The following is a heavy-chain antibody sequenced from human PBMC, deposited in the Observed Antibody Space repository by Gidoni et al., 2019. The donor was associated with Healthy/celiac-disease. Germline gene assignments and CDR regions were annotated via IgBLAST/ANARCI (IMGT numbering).Heavy chain of an antibody. J-gene: IGHJ4*02. Sequence: QVQLVESGGGVVQPGGSLRLSWAASGGTFSSSGMHWVRQAPGRGLEWVAFIRYYVSNYSYADSVKGRFTISRDNSKNTLYLQMNSLRAEDTAVYYCAKEGVATTPFDYWGQGTLVTVSS. V-gene: IGHV3-30*02. CDR3: AKEGVATTPFDY. CDR1: GGTFSSSG. D-gene: IGHD5-12*01. CDR2: IRYYVSNY.